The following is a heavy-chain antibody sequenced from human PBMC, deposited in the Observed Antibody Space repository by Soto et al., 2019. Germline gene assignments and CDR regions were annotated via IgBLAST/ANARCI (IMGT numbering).Heavy chain of an antibody. Sequence: SGPTLVNPTQTLTLTCTFSGFSLSTSGMCVSWIRQPPGKALEWLALIDWDDDKYYSTSLKTRLTISKDTSKNQVVLTMTNMDPVDTATYYCALIPRGRLQLGLFDYWGQGTLVTGSS. CDR3: ALIPRGRLQLGLFDY. J-gene: IGHJ4*02. D-gene: IGHD5-12*01. CDR1: GFSLSTSGMC. V-gene: IGHV2-70*01. CDR2: IDWDDDK.